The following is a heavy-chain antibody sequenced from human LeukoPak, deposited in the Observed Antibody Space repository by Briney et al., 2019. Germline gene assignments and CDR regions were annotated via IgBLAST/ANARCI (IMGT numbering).Heavy chain of an antibody. CDR3: ARVGASLVPGGYFDY. V-gene: IGHV1-69*04. CDR2: IIPILGIA. CDR1: GGTFSSYA. D-gene: IGHD6-13*01. Sequence: GASVKVSCKASGGTFSSYAISWVRQAPGQGLEWMGRIIPILGIANYAQKFQGRVTITADKSTSTAYMELSSLRSEDTAVYYCARVGASLVPGGYFDYWGQGTLVTVSS. J-gene: IGHJ4*02.